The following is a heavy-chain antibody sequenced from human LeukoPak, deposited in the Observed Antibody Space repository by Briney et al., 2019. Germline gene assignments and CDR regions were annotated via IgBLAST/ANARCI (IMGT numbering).Heavy chain of an antibody. D-gene: IGHD5-24*01. V-gene: IGHV3-9*01. J-gene: IGHJ3*02. CDR1: GFIFDDYV. CDR2: ISWNSNSI. CDR3: TKAISSDAFDI. Sequence: GRSLRLSCAASGFIFDDYVMHWVRQAPGKGLEWVSGISWNSNSIGYADSVKGRFTISRDNAKNSLYPQMNSLRPEDTALYYCTKAISSDAFDIWGHGTRVTVSS.